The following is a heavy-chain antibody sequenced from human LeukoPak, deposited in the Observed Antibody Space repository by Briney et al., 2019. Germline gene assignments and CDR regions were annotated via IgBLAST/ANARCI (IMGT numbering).Heavy chain of an antibody. D-gene: IGHD5-12*01. CDR2: ISGSGDST. Sequence: GGSLRLSCAASGLTFSIYTMNWVRQAPGKGLEWVSGISGSGDSTYYADSVKGRFTISRDNSKNTLYLQMNSLRAEDTALYYCASGGSGYYEYFQHWGQGTLVTVSS. V-gene: IGHV3-23*01. CDR1: GLTFSIYT. CDR3: ASGGSGYYEYFQH. J-gene: IGHJ1*01.